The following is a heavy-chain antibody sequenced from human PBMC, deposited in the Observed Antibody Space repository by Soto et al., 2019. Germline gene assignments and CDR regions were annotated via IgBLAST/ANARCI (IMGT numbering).Heavy chain of an antibody. D-gene: IGHD2-21*02. V-gene: IGHV5-51*01. CDR2: IYPGDSDT. J-gene: IGHJ4*02. CDR3: ARHGALAYCGGDCYSPFDY. CDR1: GYSFTSYW. Sequence: PGESLKISGKGSGYSFTSYWSGWVRQMPGKGLEWMGIIYPGDSDTRYSPSFQGQVTISADKSISTAYLQWSSLKASDTAMYYCARHGALAYCGGDCYSPFDYWGQGTLVTVSS.